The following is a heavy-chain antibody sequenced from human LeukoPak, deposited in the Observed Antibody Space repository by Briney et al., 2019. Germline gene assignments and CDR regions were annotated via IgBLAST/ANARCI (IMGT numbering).Heavy chain of an antibody. D-gene: IGHD4-11*01. V-gene: IGHV3-7*01. CDR3: AKEGAYPIVTYES. CDR1: GFTFSRYW. J-gene: IGHJ4*02. CDR2: IKQDGNEK. Sequence: PGGSLRLACAASGFTFSRYWMNWVRQAPGKGLEWVANIKQDGNEKYYVDSVKGRFSISRDNAKNSLYLQMDSLRAEDTAVYYCAKEGAYPIVTYESWGQGALVTVSS.